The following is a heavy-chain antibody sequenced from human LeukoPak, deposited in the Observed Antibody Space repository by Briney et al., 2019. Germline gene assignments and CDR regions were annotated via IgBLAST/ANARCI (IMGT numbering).Heavy chain of an antibody. Sequence: PGGSLRLSCAASGYTFSDYYMSWLRQAPGKGLEWVSYISSSGSTIYYADSMKGRFTISRDNAKNSLYLQMNSPRAENTAVYYCARGRGYIVGATGEHYFDYWGQGTLVTVSS. CDR1: GYTFSDYY. CDR2: ISSSGSTI. J-gene: IGHJ4*02. V-gene: IGHV3-11*04. CDR3: ARGRGYIVGATGEHYFDY. D-gene: IGHD1-26*01.